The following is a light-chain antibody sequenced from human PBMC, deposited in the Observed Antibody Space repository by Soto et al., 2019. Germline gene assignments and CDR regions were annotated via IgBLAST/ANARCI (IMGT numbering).Light chain of an antibody. CDR2: KAS. J-gene: IGKJ2*01. CDR1: QSVRSW. Sequence: DIQMTQFPSTLSASVGDRVTITCRASQSVRSWLAWYQQRPGKAPKLLIRKASTLESGVPARLSGSGSGTDFTLTIISLQPEDYATYYCQQYDRYPYSFGQGTKLEIK. V-gene: IGKV1-5*03. CDR3: QQYDRYPYS.